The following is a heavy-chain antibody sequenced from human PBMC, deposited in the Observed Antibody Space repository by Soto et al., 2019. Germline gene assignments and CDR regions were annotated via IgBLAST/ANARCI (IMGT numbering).Heavy chain of an antibody. V-gene: IGHV1-24*01. D-gene: IGHD3-3*01. CDR1: GYTLTELS. Sequence: GASVKVSCKVSGYTLTELSMHWVRQAPGKGLEWMGGFDPEDGETIYAQKFQGRVTMTEDTSTDTAYMELSSLRSEDTAVYYCATATFKKPVTKDDFWSGKTYYYYYGMDVWGQGTTVTVSS. J-gene: IGHJ6*02. CDR3: ATATFKKPVTKDDFWSGKTYYYYYGMDV. CDR2: FDPEDGET.